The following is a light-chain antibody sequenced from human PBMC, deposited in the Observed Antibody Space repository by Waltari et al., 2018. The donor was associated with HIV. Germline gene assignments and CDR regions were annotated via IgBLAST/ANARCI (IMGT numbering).Light chain of an antibody. CDR2: GVS. Sequence: QSALTQPASVSGSPGQSITISCTGTSSDVGGYNHVYWYQQHPGTAPKLMIFGVSNRPSGVSNRFSGSKSGNTASLTISGLQAEDEADYYCSSYTRSSTLGVFGTGTKVTVL. CDR3: SSYTRSSTLGV. CDR1: SSDVGGYNH. V-gene: IGLV2-14*03. J-gene: IGLJ1*01.